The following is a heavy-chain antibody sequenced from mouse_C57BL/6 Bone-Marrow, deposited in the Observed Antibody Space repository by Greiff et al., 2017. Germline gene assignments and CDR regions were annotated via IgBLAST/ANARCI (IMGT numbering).Heavy chain of an antibody. D-gene: IGHD2-12*01. CDR1: GYTFTSYG. CDR2: IYPRSGNS. Sequence: VQLKESGAELARPGASVKLSCKASGYTFTSYGISWVKQRTGQGLEWIGEIYPRSGNSYYNEKFKGKATLTADKSSSKADMELRSLASEDSAVYFCSRLRQGAWFAYWGQGTLVTVSA. CDR3: SRLRQGAWFAY. J-gene: IGHJ3*01. V-gene: IGHV1-81*01.